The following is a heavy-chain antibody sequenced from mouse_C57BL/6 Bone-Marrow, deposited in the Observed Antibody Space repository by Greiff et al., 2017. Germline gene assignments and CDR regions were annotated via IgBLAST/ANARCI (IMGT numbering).Heavy chain of an antibody. D-gene: IGHD1-1*01. CDR3: ARGVLLRYYYAMDY. CDR2: IDPSDSYT. CDR1: GYTFTSYW. V-gene: IGHV1-69*01. J-gene: IGHJ4*01. Sequence: VQLQQPGAELVMPGASVKLSCKASGYTFTSYWMHWVKQRPGQGLEWIGEIDPSDSYTNYNQKFKGKSTLTVDKSSSTAYMQLSSLTSEDSAVYYCARGVLLRYYYAMDYWGQGTSVTVSS.